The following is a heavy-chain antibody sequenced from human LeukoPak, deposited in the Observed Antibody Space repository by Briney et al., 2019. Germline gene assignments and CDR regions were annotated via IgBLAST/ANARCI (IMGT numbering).Heavy chain of an antibody. Sequence: GGSLRLSCAASGFTFSDYYMSWIRQAPGKGLEWVSYISSSGSTIYYADSVKGRFTISRDNAKNSLYLQMNSLRAEDTAVYYCARGPISVVAALGIFDYWGQGTLVTVSS. CDR3: ARGPISVVAALGIFDY. D-gene: IGHD2-15*01. CDR1: GFTFSDYY. CDR2: ISSSGSTI. J-gene: IGHJ4*02. V-gene: IGHV3-11*01.